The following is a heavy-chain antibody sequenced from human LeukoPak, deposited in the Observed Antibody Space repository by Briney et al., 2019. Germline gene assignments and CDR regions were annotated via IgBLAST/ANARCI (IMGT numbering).Heavy chain of an antibody. Sequence: GGSLRLSCAASGFTFSSYAMSWVRQAPGKGLGWVSAISGSGGSTYYADSVKGRFTIFRDNSKNTLYLQMNSLRAEDTAVYYCAKGLYDYVWGSYRHIDYWGQGTLVTVSS. V-gene: IGHV3-23*01. D-gene: IGHD3-16*02. CDR3: AKGLYDYVWGSYRHIDY. J-gene: IGHJ4*02. CDR1: GFTFSSYA. CDR2: ISGSGGST.